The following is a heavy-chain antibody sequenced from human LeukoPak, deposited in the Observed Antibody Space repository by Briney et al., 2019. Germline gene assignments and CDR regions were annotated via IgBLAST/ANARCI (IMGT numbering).Heavy chain of an antibody. D-gene: IGHD2-15*01. CDR3: ARAKGYCSGNTCDSPFDS. V-gene: IGHV4-59*08. Sequence: SETLSLTCTVSGGSISSYYWSWIRQPPGKGLEWIGYIYYSGSTNYNPSLKSRVTISVDTSKNQFSLKLTSVTAADTAVYYCARAKGYCSGNTCDSPFDSWGQGTLVTVSS. CDR1: GGSISSYY. CDR2: IYYSGST. J-gene: IGHJ4*02.